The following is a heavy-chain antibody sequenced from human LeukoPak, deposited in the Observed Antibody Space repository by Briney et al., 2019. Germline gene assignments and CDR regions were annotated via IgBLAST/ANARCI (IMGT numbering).Heavy chain of an antibody. V-gene: IGHV3-23*01. CDR3: ARGSTSTWYDY. Sequence: GGSLRLSCAASGFTFSNYAMSWVRQAPGKGLEWVSLIGGSGNNIYYADSVKGRFTISRDNSKNTLYLQMNSLGAEDTAVYYCARGSTSTWYDYWGQGILVTVSS. J-gene: IGHJ4*02. D-gene: IGHD6-13*01. CDR2: IGGSGNNI. CDR1: GFTFSNYA.